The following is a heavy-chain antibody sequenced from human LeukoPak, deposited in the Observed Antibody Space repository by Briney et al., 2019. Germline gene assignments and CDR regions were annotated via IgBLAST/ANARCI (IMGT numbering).Heavy chain of an antibody. CDR3: AAGPSVYFDL. V-gene: IGHV3-66*01. CDR1: GFTVSNNY. CDR2: IYSGAGT. J-gene: IGHJ2*01. Sequence: GGSLRLSCAASGFTVSNNYMIWVRQAPGKGLEWVSVIYSGAGTDYADSVKGRFTISRDNSKNTLYLQMNSLRAEDTAVYYCAAGPSVYFDLWGRGTLVTVSS. D-gene: IGHD3-10*01.